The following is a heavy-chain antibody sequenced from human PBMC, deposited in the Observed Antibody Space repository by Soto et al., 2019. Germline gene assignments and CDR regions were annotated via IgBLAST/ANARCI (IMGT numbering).Heavy chain of an antibody. D-gene: IGHD3-3*01. V-gene: IGHV1-18*01. CDR3: ARGSLLRTIPDH. CDR1: GNTFTSYA. J-gene: IGHJ4*02. CDR2: ISTYNGDT. Sequence: QVQLVQCGAEVKKPGASLKVSCTASGNTFTSYAITSDRQAPGQGLEWMGWISTYNGDTKYAQNLQGRVTITTDTSTRTAYMELRSLNSDVTAVYYCARGSLLRTIPDHWCQGTLLAVSS.